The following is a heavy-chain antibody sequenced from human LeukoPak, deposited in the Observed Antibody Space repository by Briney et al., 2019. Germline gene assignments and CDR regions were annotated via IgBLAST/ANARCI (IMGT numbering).Heavy chain of an antibody. Sequence: KPSETLSLTCTVSGGSISSYYWNWIRQSAGKGLEWIGRIYTSGSTNYNSSLKSRVTMSVDTSKNQISLKLSFMTAADTAVYYCARDPSYSSGWYDYWGQGTLVTVSS. CDR1: GGSISSYY. D-gene: IGHD6-19*01. V-gene: IGHV4-4*07. CDR3: ARDPSYSSGWYDY. J-gene: IGHJ4*02. CDR2: IYTSGST.